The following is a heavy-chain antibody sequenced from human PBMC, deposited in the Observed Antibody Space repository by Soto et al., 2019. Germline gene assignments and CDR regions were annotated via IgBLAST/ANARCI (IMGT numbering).Heavy chain of an antibody. V-gene: IGHV4-39*01. CDR1: GASISSSTYY. CDR2: IYYSGST. CDR3: AVGSSGNYFVY. D-gene: IGHD1-26*01. Sequence: QLQLQESGPGLVKPSETLSLTCTVSGASISSSTYYWGWIRQPPGKGLEWIGSIYYSGSTYYDPSLQSRVTISKDTAKNQFSLKLSSVTAADTAVFYCAVGSSGNYFVYWGQGTLVTVSS. J-gene: IGHJ4*02.